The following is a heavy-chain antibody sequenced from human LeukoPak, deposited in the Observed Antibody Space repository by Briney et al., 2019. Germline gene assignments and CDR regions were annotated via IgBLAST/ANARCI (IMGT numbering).Heavy chain of an antibody. Sequence: GGSLRLSCAASGFTFSRYSMNWVRQAPGKGLEWVSSISSSSSYIYYADSVKGRFTISRDNAKNSLYLQMNSLRAEDTAVYYCASLGYNYAYYFDYWGQGTLVTVSS. CDR2: ISSSSSYI. J-gene: IGHJ4*02. D-gene: IGHD5-24*01. CDR3: ASLGYNYAYYFDY. CDR1: GFTFSRYS. V-gene: IGHV3-21*01.